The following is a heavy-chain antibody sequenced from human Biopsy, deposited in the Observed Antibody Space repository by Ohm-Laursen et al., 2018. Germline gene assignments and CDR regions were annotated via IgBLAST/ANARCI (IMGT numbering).Heavy chain of an antibody. V-gene: IGHV4-31*03. CDR1: GASVKTSGYF. CDR2: ISYNERT. Sequence: TLSLTCRVSGASVKTSGYFWAWIRQRPGKGLEWIGYISYNERTHYNPSLTIRLAISFDTSNNRISLQFRSVSVADTAVYYCVREPKTGTAEAWYFDLWGRGSPVTVPS. CDR3: VREPKTGTAEAWYFDL. D-gene: IGHD3-9*01. J-gene: IGHJ2*01.